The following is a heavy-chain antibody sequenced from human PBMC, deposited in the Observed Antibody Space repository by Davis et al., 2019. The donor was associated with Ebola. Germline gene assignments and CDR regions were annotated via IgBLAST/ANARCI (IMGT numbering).Heavy chain of an antibody. CDR3: ARDPTRTYYDFWSGSADYYYGMDV. V-gene: IGHV3-23*01. CDR2: ISGSGGTT. CDR1: GYTFSSYA. D-gene: IGHD3-3*01. Sequence: GESLKISCAASGYTFSSYAMTWVRQAPGKGLEWVSCISGSGGTTEYADSAKGRFTISRDNANNALYLQMNSLRAEDTAVYFCARDPTRTYYDFWSGSADYYYGMDVWGQGTTVTVSS. J-gene: IGHJ6*02.